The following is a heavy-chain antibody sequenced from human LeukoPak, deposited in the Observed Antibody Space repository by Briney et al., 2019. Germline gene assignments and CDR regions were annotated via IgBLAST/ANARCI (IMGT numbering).Heavy chain of an antibody. CDR1: SASISSSPYY. Sequence: SETLSLTCTVSSASISSSPYYWGWIRQSPGKGLEWIGSISYSGTTYYNPSLKSRVTISVDTSKNHFSLKLSSVTAADTAVYYCACQYYYGSGSSYSRYYYYYYMDVWGKGTTVTISS. CDR2: ISYSGTT. V-gene: IGHV4-39*02. J-gene: IGHJ6*03. CDR3: ACQYYYGSGSSYSRYYYYYYMDV. D-gene: IGHD3-10*01.